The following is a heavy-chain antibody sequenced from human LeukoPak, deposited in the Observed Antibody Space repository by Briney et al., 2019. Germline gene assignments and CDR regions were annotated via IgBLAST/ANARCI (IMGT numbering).Heavy chain of an antibody. CDR1: GGSISSYY. CDR2: IYTSGST. D-gene: IGHD3-10*01. Sequence: SETLSLTCTVSGGSISSYYWSWIRQPAGKGLEWIGRIYTSGSTNYNPSLKSRVTMSVDTSKNQFSLKLSSVTAADTAMYYCARVEEGYGSGRRENYYYYYMDVWGKGTAVTISS. CDR3: ARVEEGYGSGRRENYYYYYMDV. J-gene: IGHJ6*03. V-gene: IGHV4-4*07.